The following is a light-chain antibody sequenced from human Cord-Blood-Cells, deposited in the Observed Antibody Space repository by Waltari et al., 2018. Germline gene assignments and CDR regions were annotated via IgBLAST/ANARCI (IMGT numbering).Light chain of an antibody. CDR2: EVS. CDR1: SSDVGGYNY. CDR3: SSYAVSNNLV. Sequence: QSALTQPPSASGSPGQSVTISCTGTSSDVGGYNYVPWYQQHPGKAPKLMIYEVSKRPAGVPELFSGSKSGNTASLTVSGLQAEDEADYSCSSYAVSNNLVVGGGTKLTV. J-gene: IGLJ2*01. V-gene: IGLV2-8*01.